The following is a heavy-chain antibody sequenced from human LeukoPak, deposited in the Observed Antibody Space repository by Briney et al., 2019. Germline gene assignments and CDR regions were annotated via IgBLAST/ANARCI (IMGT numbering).Heavy chain of an antibody. V-gene: IGHV3-48*01. J-gene: IGHJ6*02. Sequence: GGSLRLSCAASGFTFSSYSMNWVRQAPGKGLEWVSYISSSSSTIYYADSVKGRFTISRDNAKNSLYLQMNSLRAEDTAVYYCARDIGYCGSGSYYRLSLYYYGMDVWGQGTTVSVSS. CDR3: ARDIGYCGSGSYYRLSLYYYGMDV. CDR1: GFTFSSYS. CDR2: ISSSSSTI. D-gene: IGHD3-10*01.